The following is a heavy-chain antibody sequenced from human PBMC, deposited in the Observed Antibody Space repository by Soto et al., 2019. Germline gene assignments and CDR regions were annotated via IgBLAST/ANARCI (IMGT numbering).Heavy chain of an antibody. Sequence: PSETLSLTCTVPGGSINSSSYYWVWIRQPPGKGLEWIGGIYYSGRSYYNPSLKSRVTMSVDTSKNQFSLTLNSVTAADAAVYYCARQRTTVVTQAYFDHWGQGTLVTVSS. J-gene: IGHJ4*02. CDR2: IYYSGRS. CDR3: ARQRTTVVTQAYFDH. CDR1: GGSINSSSYY. D-gene: IGHD4-17*01. V-gene: IGHV4-39*01.